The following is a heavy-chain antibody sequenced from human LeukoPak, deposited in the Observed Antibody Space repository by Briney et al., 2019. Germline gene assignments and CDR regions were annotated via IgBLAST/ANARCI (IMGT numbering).Heavy chain of an antibody. D-gene: IGHD3-10*01. Sequence: SETLSLTCAVSGGSISSSSFYWGWIRQPPGKGLEWIGSIYYSGRTSYNPSLQSRVTISADTSRNQFSLKLSSVTAADTAVYYCARDRYYYGSGSYSTDWYFDLWGRGTLVTVSS. J-gene: IGHJ2*01. CDR3: ARDRYYYGSGSYSTDWYFDL. CDR2: IYYSGRT. CDR1: GGSISSSSFY. V-gene: IGHV4-39*07.